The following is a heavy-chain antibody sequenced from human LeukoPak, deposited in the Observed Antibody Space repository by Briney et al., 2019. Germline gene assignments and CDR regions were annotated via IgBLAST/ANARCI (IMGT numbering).Heavy chain of an antibody. V-gene: IGHV3-7*03. Sequence: GGSLRLSCAASGFTFSSYWMSWVRQAPGKGLEWVANIKQDGSEKYYVDSVKGRSTISRGNAKNSLYLQMYSLRAEDTAVYYCARLVPLSTIFGVVIGEGYFDYWGLGTLVTVSS. J-gene: IGHJ4*02. CDR3: ARLVPLSTIFGVVIGEGYFDY. D-gene: IGHD3-3*01. CDR2: IKQDGSEK. CDR1: GFTFSSYW.